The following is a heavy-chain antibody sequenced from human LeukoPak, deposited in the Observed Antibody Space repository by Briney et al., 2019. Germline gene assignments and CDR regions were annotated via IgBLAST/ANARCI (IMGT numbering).Heavy chain of an antibody. J-gene: IGHJ4*02. V-gene: IGHV4-61*08. Sequence: PSETLSLTCAVSGGSISSGGYSWSWIRQPPGKGLEWIGYIYYSGSTNYNPSLKSRVTISLDTSKSQFSLKVSPVTAADTAVYYCARGRAYCGGDCFSPAGYLDYWGQGTLVTVSS. CDR1: GGSISSGGYS. CDR2: IYYSGST. D-gene: IGHD2-21*02. CDR3: ARGRAYCGGDCFSPAGYLDY.